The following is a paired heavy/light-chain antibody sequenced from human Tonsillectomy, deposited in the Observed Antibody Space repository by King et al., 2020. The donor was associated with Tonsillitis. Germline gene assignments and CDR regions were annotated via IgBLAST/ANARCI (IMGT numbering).Heavy chain of an antibody. V-gene: IGHV3-74*01. Sequence: EVQLVESGGGLVQPGGSLRLSCAASGFMLSSYWMHWVRQAPGKGLVWVSRINSDGSSTTHVDSVKGRFTISRDNAKNTLYLQMNSLRAEDTALYFCARSGGSGDYSGGFEIWGQGTMVTVSS. CDR3: ARSGGSGDYSGGFEI. J-gene: IGHJ3*02. CDR1: GFMLSSYW. CDR2: INSDGSST. D-gene: IGHD4-17*01.
Light chain of an antibody. CDR2: ATS. CDR3: QQSYSSPYT. J-gene: IGKJ2*01. Sequence: DIQMTQSPSSLSASVGDRVTITCRASQSISIYLNWYQQILGKAPRLLVYATSSLHSGVPSRFSGSGSGTDFTLTISSLQPEDFATYYCQQSYSSPYTFGQGTKLEIK. CDR1: QSISIY. V-gene: IGKV1-39*01.